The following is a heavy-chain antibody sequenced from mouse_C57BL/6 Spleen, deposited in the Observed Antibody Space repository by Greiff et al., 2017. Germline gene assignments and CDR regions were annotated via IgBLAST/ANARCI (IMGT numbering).Heavy chain of an antibody. CDR2: FLPGSGST. V-gene: IGHV1-9*01. J-gene: IGHJ2*01. CDR1: GYTFSGYW. CDR3: AREGNFDY. Sequence: VKLQESGAELMKPGASVKLSCKATGYTFSGYWIEWVKQRPGHGLEWLGGFLPGSGSTNYNEKFKGKATFTADTSSNPAYMQRSSLTTEDSALYYCAREGNFDYWCECTTLRVSS.